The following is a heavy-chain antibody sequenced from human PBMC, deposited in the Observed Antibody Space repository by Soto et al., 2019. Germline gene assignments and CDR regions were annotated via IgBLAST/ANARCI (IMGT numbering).Heavy chain of an antibody. CDR2: ISYDGSNK. D-gene: IGHD1-26*01. V-gene: IGHV3-30-3*01. CDR3: ARAKGWVYYYYYGMDV. Sequence: LRLSCAASGFTFSSYAMHWVRQAPGKGLEWVAVISYDGSNKYYADSVKGRFTISRDNSKNTLYLQMNSLRAEDTAVYYCARAKGWVYYYYYGMDVWGQGTTVTVSS. J-gene: IGHJ6*02. CDR1: GFTFSSYA.